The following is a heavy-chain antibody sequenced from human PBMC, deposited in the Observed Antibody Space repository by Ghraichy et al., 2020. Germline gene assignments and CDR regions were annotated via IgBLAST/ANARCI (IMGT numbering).Heavy chain of an antibody. CDR3: ARASKVVRFYYYDGMDV. Sequence: GESLNISCVGSGFTFSGYNMNWVRQSPGKGLEWVSYITSSSRSIFYADSVKGRFTISRDNAQNSLYLQMNSLRDDDTAVYYCARASKVVRFYYYDGMDVWGQGPRSPSP. CDR1: GFTFSGYN. J-gene: IGHJ6*02. CDR2: ITSSSRSI. D-gene: IGHD4-23*01. V-gene: IGHV3-48*02.